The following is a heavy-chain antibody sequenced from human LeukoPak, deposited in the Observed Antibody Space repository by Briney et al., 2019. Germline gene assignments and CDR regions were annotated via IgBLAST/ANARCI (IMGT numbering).Heavy chain of an antibody. CDR2: ISGGGDA. J-gene: IGHJ4*02. Sequence: GGSLRLSCRASGFPFNRFAMSWVRQAPGQGLAWVSAISGGGDAHYADSVKGRFTISRDNSKNTLFLHMNNLTADDTALYYCAKEGITGADSWGQGTLVSVSS. CDR1: GFPFNRFA. CDR3: AKEGITGADS. V-gene: IGHV3-23*01.